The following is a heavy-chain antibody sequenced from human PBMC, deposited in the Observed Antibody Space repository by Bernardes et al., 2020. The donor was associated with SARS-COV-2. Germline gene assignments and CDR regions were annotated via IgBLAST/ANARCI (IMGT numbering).Heavy chain of an antibody. CDR3: VRDLAGAWGS. V-gene: IGHV3-74*01. J-gene: IGHJ4*02. CDR1: GFTFQRYW. D-gene: IGHD3-16*01. Sequence: GGSLRLSCTASGFTFQRYWMHWVRQAPGKGLEWVSRLNEDGTITTYADSVRGRFTISRDNARSTLYLHMHGLRAEDTATYYCVRDLAGAWGSWGQGTLVTVSS. CDR2: LNEDGTIT.